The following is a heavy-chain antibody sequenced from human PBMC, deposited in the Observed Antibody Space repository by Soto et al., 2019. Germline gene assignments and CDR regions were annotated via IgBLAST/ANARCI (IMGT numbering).Heavy chain of an antibody. V-gene: IGHV1-69*08. CDR2: IIPILGIA. D-gene: IGHD1-26*01. J-gene: IGHJ3*02. Sequence: QVQLVQSGAEVKKPGSSVKVSCKASGGTFSSYTISWVRQAPGQGLEWMGRIIPILGIANYAQKFQGRVTITADKSTSTAYMELSSLRSEDTAVYYCARDSERTSGAFDIWGQGTMVTVSS. CDR3: ARDSERTSGAFDI. CDR1: GGTFSSYT.